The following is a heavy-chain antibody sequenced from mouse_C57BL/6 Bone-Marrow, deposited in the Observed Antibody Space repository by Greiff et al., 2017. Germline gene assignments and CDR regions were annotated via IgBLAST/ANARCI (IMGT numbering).Heavy chain of an antibody. J-gene: IGHJ4*01. Sequence: VQLQQSGTVLARPGASVKMSCKTSGYTFTSYWMHWVKQRPGQGLEWKGAIYPGNSDTSYNQKLKGKAKLTAVTSASTAYMELSSLTNEDSAVYYCTRSVTTDYYAMDYWGQGTSVTVSS. CDR3: TRSVTTDYYAMDY. CDR2: IYPGNSDT. V-gene: IGHV1-5*01. D-gene: IGHD1-1*01. CDR1: GYTFTSYW.